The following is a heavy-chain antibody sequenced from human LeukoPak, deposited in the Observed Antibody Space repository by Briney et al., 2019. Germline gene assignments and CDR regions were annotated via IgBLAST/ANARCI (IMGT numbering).Heavy chain of an antibody. J-gene: IGHJ4*02. CDR3: VKGTVEDSRVRGLDRGSLDY. D-gene: IGHD3-10*01. V-gene: IGHV3-64D*06. CDR1: GFTFSSYA. CDR2: ISSNGGST. Sequence: GGSLRLSCSASGFTFSSYAMHWVRQAPGKGLEYVSAISSNGGSTYYADSVKGRFTISRDNSKNTLYLQMSSLRAEDTAVYYCVKGTVEDSRVRGLDRGSLDYGGRGTLAPASS.